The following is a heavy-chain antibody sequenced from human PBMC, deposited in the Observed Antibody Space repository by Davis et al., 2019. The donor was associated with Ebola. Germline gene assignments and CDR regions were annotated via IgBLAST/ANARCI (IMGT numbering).Heavy chain of an antibody. CDR1: GYTFSNYG. Sequence: ASVKVSCKASGYTFSNYGVSWVRQAPGQGPEWMGWISAYNGNTNYVQKLQGRVTMTTDTSTRTAYMELSRLRSDDTAVYYCARGGIGRSWYYGMDVWGQGTTVTVS. D-gene: IGHD1-26*01. V-gene: IGHV1-18*01. CDR2: ISAYNGNT. CDR3: ARGGIGRSWYYGMDV. J-gene: IGHJ6*02.